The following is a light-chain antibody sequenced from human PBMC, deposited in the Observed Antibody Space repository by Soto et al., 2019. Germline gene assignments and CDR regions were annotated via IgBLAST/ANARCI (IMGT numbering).Light chain of an antibody. Sequence: QSVLTQRPSVSAAPGQKVTISCSGSSSNIGNNYVSWYQQLPGTAPKLLIYDNNKRPSGIPDRFSGSKSGTSATLGITGLQTGDEADYYCGTWDSSLSVVVFGGGTQLTVL. CDR2: DNN. CDR3: GTWDSSLSVVV. V-gene: IGLV1-51*01. J-gene: IGLJ2*01. CDR1: SSNIGNNY.